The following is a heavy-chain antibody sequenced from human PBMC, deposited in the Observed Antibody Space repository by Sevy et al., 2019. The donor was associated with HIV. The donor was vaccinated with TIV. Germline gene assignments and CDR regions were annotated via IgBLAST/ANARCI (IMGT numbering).Heavy chain of an antibody. CDR1: GYTLTNYA. J-gene: IGHJ4*02. D-gene: IGHD3-3*01. CDR2: ISGFNGDT. CDR3: VRGTTFYDFWTGGDY. V-gene: IGHV1-18*01. Sequence: ASVKVSCKASGYTLTNYAISWVRQAPGQGLEWIGWISGFNGDTKNAEKFQGRFTMTTDTSTKTAYMDLRSLRSDDTAVYYCVRGTTFYDFWTGGDYWGQGALVTVSS.